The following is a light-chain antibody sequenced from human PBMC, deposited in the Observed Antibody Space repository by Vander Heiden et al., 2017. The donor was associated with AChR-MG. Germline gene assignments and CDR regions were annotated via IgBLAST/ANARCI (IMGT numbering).Light chain of an antibody. CDR2: DDS. Sequence: SYVLTQPPSVSVAPGKPARITCGGNHIGSKSVHWYQQTPGQSPVLVVYDDSDRPSGIPERFSGSNSANTATLTISRVEAGDEADYYCQVWDSSSDHYVFGTGTKVTVL. J-gene: IGLJ1*01. V-gene: IGLV3-21*03. CDR3: QVWDSSSDHYV. CDR1: HIGSKS.